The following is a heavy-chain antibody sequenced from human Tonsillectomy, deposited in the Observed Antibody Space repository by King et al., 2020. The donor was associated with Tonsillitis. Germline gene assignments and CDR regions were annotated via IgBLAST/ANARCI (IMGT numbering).Heavy chain of an antibody. CDR3: ARDSYSSGWEFDY. CDR1: GGSISSYY. V-gene: IGHV4-59*01. CDR2: IYYSGST. Sequence: VQLQESGPGLVKPSETLSLTCTVSGGSISSYYWSWIRQPPGKGLEWIGYIYYSGSTNYNPSLKSRVTISVDTAKNLFSLKLSSVTAADTAVYYCARDSYSSGWEFDYWGQGTLVTVSS. J-gene: IGHJ4*02. D-gene: IGHD6-19*01.